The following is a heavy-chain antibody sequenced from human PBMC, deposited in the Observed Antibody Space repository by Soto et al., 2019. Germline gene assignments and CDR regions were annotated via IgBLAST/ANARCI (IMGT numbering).Heavy chain of an antibody. Sequence: QVQLVQSGAEVKKPGSSVKVSCKASGGTFSSYAISWVRQAPGQGLEWMGGIIPIFGTANYAQKFQGRVTITAAESTSTAYMELSSLRSEDTAVYYCARGGSYCSGGSCYDSYYFDYWGQGTLVTVS. CDR2: IIPIFGTA. CDR3: ARGGSYCSGGSCYDSYYFDY. CDR1: GGTFSSYA. V-gene: IGHV1-69*01. D-gene: IGHD2-15*01. J-gene: IGHJ4*02.